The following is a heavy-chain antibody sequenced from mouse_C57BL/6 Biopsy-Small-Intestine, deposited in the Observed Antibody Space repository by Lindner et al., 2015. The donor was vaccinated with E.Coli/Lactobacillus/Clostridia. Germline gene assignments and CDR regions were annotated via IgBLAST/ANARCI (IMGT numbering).Heavy chain of an antibody. CDR1: GYSFTGYF. J-gene: IGHJ2*01. V-gene: IGHV1-20*01. D-gene: IGHD6-1*01. CDR2: INPYNGDA. Sequence: VQLQESGPELVKPGDSVKISCKASGYSFTGYFMNWVMQSHGKSLEWIGRINPYNGDAFYNQKFKGEATLTVDESSTTAHMELRSLTPEDSAVYYCARGADSDYWGQGTTLTVSS. CDR3: ARGADSDY.